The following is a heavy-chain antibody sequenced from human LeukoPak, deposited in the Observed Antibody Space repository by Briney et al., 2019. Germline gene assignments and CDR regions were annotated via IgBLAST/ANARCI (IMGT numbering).Heavy chain of an antibody. CDR1: GYSFTSYW. Sequence: GESLKISCKGSGYSFTSYWIGWVRQMPGKGLESMGIIYPGDSDTRYSPSFQGQVTISADKSISTAYLQWSSLKASDTAMYYCARGGMATWPKQLKPFDYWGQGTLVTVSS. D-gene: IGHD5-24*01. CDR3: ARGGMATWPKQLKPFDY. J-gene: IGHJ4*02. CDR2: IYPGDSDT. V-gene: IGHV5-51*01.